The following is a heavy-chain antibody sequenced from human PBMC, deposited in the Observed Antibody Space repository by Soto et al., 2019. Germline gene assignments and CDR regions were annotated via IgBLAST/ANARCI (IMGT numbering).Heavy chain of an antibody. CDR3: PHSSPRAAGIFEY. CDR1: GFSVSTDGVG. J-gene: IGHJ4*02. V-gene: IGHV2-5*02. Sequence: QITLKESGPTLVKPTQTLTLTCTLSGFSVSTDGVGVAWIRQPPVKALEWLGLIYWDDDNRYSPSLKSRVRITKDTSKNLVVLTLTNRDPVYRGTYYCPHSSPRAAGIFEYCGQGTLVTVSS. D-gene: IGHD6-13*01. CDR2: IYWDDDN.